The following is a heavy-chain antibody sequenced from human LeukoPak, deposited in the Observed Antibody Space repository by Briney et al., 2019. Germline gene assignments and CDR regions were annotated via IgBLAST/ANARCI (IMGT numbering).Heavy chain of an antibody. CDR2: FDPEDGET. V-gene: IGHV1-24*01. CDR1: GYTLTELS. J-gene: IGHJ4*02. Sequence: ASVKVSCKVSGYTLTELSMHWVRQAPGKGLEWMGGFDPEDGETIYAQKFQGRVTMTEDTSTDTAYMELSSLRSEDTAVYYCARESRGYDFSRPVGIDYWGQGTLVTVSS. CDR3: ARESRGYDFSRPVGIDY. D-gene: IGHD5-12*01.